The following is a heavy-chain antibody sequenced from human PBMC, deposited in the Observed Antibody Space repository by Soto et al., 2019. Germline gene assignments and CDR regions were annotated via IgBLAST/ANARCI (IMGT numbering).Heavy chain of an antibody. D-gene: IGHD6-13*01. V-gene: IGHV4-38-2*01. J-gene: IGHJ4*02. Sequence: SETLSLTCAVSNYSMSNGLYWGWVRRPPGKGLEWIGSIYHSGRPYYNPSLRSRATIAVDTSKNQFSLKLTSVTAADTAVYFCARASAGPAGFDYWGQGTLVTVSS. CDR2: IYHSGRP. CDR1: NYSMSNGLY. CDR3: ARASAGPAGFDY.